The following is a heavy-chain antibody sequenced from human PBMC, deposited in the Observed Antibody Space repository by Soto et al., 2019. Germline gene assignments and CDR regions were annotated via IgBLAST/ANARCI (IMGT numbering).Heavy chain of an antibody. CDR3: XRDPASYYYGPLYYFDY. CDR2: IWYDGSNK. Sequence: GGSLRLSCAASGFTFSGYGMHWVRQAPGKGLEWVAVIWYDGSNKYYADSVKGRFTISRDNSKNTLYLQMNSLRAEDTAVYYCXRDPASYYYGPLYYFDYWGQGTLVTVSS. J-gene: IGHJ4*02. D-gene: IGHD3-10*01. CDR1: GFTFSGYG. V-gene: IGHV3-33*01.